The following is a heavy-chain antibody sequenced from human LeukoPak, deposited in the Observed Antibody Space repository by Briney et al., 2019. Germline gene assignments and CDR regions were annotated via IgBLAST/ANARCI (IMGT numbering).Heavy chain of an antibody. CDR1: GYTFSGYY. CDR2: INPNSGGT. J-gene: IGHJ5*02. V-gene: IGHV1-2*02. CDR3: AALLWFGELSP. Sequence: ASVNVSCKSSGYTFSGYYMHWVRQAPGQGLEWMGWINPNSGGTNYAQKFQGRVTMTRDTSISTAYMELNSLRSDDTAVYYCAALLWFGELSPWGQGTLVTVSS. D-gene: IGHD3-10*01.